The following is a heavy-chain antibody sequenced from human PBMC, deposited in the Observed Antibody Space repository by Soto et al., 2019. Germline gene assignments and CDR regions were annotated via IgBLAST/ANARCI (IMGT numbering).Heavy chain of an antibody. Sequence: QVQLQESGPGLVKPSETLSLTCSVSGGSISSNYWSWIRQPAGKGLEWIGYIHGSGSTNYNPSLKSRVSMSVDTSKNHISLNLDSVTAADTAVYYCASGGWYLVSWGQGTLVTVSS. CDR3: ASGGWYLVS. CDR1: GGSISSNY. V-gene: IGHV4-59*01. J-gene: IGHJ5*02. CDR2: IHGSGST. D-gene: IGHD6-19*01.